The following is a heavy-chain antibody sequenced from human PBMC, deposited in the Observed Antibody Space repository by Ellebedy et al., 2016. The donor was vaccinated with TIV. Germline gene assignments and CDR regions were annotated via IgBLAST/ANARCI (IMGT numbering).Heavy chain of an antibody. V-gene: IGHV3-20*03. CDR3: ARRGD. D-gene: IGHD1-26*01. CDR1: GFIFSNYA. J-gene: IGHJ4*02. Sequence: GGSLRLXXVASGFIFSNYAMHWVRQAPGKGLEWVSGINWNGGSTGYADSVKGRFTISRDNAKNSLYLQMNSLRAEDTAVYYCARRGDWGQGTLVTVSS. CDR2: INWNGGST.